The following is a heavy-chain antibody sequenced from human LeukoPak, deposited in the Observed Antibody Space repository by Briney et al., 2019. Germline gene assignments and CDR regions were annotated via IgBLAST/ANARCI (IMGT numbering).Heavy chain of an antibody. V-gene: IGHV4-39*01. J-gene: IGHJ4*02. Sequence: SETLSLTCTVSGGSISSSSHCWGWIRQPPGKGLEWIGSIYYSGSTYYNPSLKSRVTISVDTSKNQFSLNLSSVTAADTAVYYCARHLHSSSNFDYWGQGTLVTVSS. CDR3: ARHLHSSSNFDY. D-gene: IGHD6-13*01. CDR2: IYYSGST. CDR1: GGSISSSSHC.